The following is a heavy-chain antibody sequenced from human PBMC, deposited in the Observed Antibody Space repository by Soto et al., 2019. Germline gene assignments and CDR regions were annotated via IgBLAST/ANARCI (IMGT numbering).Heavy chain of an antibody. CDR2: IYWDDEK. CDR3: ANRLYASSDDTFDI. Sequence: QITLKESGPTLVKPTQTLTLTCTFSGFSLTTSGVGVGWIRQPPGKALEWLALIYWDDEKRYSPSLQSRLTITRDPSKHQVDLTVTNMNLAETGTYYCANRLYASSDDTFDIWGQGTMVYVSS. V-gene: IGHV2-5*02. D-gene: IGHD6-6*01. CDR1: GFSLTTSGVG. J-gene: IGHJ3*02.